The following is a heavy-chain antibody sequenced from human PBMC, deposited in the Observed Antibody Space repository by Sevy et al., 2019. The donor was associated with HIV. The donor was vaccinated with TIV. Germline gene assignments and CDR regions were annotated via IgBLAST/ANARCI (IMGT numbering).Heavy chain of an antibody. CDR3: ARDSTTRPRVLDY. CDR1: GDSISSYF. J-gene: IGHJ4*02. D-gene: IGHD1-1*01. Sequence: SETLSLTCSVSGDSISSYFWTWVRQSPGKGLEWIGNVYFTGNTDYSPSLKRRVTLSLATSKSQFSLTLKSVTAADTAIYFCARDSTTRPRVLDYWGQGTLVTVSS. V-gene: IGHV4-59*01. CDR2: VYFTGNT.